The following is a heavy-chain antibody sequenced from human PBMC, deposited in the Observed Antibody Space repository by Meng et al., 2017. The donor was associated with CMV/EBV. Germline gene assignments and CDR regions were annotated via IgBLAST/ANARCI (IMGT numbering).Heavy chain of an antibody. Sequence: GSLRLSCTVSGGSISSSSYYWGWIRQPPGKGLEWIGSIYYSGSTYYNPSLKSRVTISVDTSKNQFSLKLSSVTAADTAVYYCARDYGRGYDFWSGYYSTWFDPWGQGTLVTVSS. CDR1: GGSISSSSYY. CDR2: IYYSGST. CDR3: ARDYGRGYDFWSGYYSTWFDP. V-gene: IGHV4-39*07. J-gene: IGHJ5*02. D-gene: IGHD3-3*01.